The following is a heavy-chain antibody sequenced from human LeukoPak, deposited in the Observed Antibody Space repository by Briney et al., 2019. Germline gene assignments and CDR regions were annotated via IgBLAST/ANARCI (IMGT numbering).Heavy chain of an antibody. V-gene: IGHV3-30*02. CDR2: IRYDGGET. CDR3: ATPFKLAHCGGDCYSSAFDI. D-gene: IGHD2-21*02. Sequence: GGSLRLSCAASGFTFNRRGMHWVRQAPGKGLEWVAFIRYDGGETFYADFVKGRFTISRDNSKNTLYLQMNSLRAEDTAVYYCATPFKLAHCGGDCYSSAFDIWGQGTMVTVSS. CDR1: GFTFNRRG. J-gene: IGHJ3*02.